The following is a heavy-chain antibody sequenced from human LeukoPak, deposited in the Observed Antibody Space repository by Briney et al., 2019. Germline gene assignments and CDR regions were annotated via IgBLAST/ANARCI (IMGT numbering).Heavy chain of an antibody. CDR3: AKPRDENYYYYYMDV. V-gene: IGHV3-23*01. Sequence: GGSLRLSCAASGFTFSSYAMSWVRQAPGKGLEWVSAISGSGGSTYYADSVKGRFTISRDNSKNTLYLQMNSLRAEDTAVYYCAKPRDENYYYYYMDVWGKGTTVIVSS. CDR1: GFTFSSYA. CDR2: ISGSGGST. J-gene: IGHJ6*03.